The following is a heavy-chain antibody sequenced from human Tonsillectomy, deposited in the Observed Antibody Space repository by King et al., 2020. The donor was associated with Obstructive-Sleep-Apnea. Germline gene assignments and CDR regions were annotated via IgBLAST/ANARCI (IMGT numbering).Heavy chain of an antibody. Sequence: VQLVESGGGLVKPGGSLRLSCAASGFTFSDAWMSWVRQAPGKGLEWVGRIKSKTDGGTTDYAAPVKGRFTISRDDSKNTLYLQMNSLKTEDTAVYYCSASTVLDFDYWGQGTLVTVSS. CDR3: SASTVLDFDY. CDR2: IKSKTDGGTT. CDR1: GFTFSDAW. J-gene: IGHJ4*02. V-gene: IGHV3-15*01. D-gene: IGHD4-17*01.